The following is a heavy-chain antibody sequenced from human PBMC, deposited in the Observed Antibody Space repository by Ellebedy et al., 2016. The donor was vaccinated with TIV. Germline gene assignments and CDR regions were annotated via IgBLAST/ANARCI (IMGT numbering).Heavy chain of an antibody. J-gene: IGHJ4*02. CDR2: IKQDASEK. CDR1: GFTFSRSW. Sequence: GESLKISCAASGFTFSRSWMSWVRQTPGKGLEWVANIKQDASEKNYVDSLEGRFTISRDNAKNSLYLQMNSLRAEDTAVYYCAKDSGGALDYWGQGTLVTVS. D-gene: IGHD6-25*01. V-gene: IGHV3-7*03. CDR3: AKDSGGALDY.